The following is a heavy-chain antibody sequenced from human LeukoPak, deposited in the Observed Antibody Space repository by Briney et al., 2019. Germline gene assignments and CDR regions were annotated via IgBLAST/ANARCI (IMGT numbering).Heavy chain of an antibody. D-gene: IGHD2-15*01. CDR3: TRDKYGGTFDP. CDR1: GFSFRSYW. V-gene: IGHV3-74*01. J-gene: IGHJ5*02. CDR2: VSADGSST. Sequence: GGSLRLSCVASGFSFRSYWMHWVRQVPGKGLVWVSRVSADGSSTSYADAVKGRFTISRDNAKKTVDLQMSGLRAEDTAIYYCTRDKYGGTFDPWGQGTLVTVSS.